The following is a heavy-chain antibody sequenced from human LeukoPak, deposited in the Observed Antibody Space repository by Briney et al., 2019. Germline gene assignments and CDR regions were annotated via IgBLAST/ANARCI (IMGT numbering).Heavy chain of an antibody. J-gene: IGHJ4*02. CDR2: ISAYNGNT. Sequence: ASVKVSCKASGYTFTSYGINWVRQAPGQGLEWMGWISAYNGNTNYAQKLQGRVTMTTDTSTSTAYMELRSLRSDDTAVYYCAGAPVGTMARGASDYWGQGTLVTVSS. V-gene: IGHV1-18*01. CDR3: AGAPVGTMARGASDY. CDR1: GYTFTSYG. D-gene: IGHD3-10*01.